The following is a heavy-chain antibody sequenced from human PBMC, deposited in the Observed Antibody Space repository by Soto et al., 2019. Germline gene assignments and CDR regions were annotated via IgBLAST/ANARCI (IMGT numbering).Heavy chain of an antibody. CDR3: ARYCSSTSCYGSAYYYGMDV. CDR2: ISSSGSTI. V-gene: IGHV3-11*01. CDR1: GFTFSDYY. D-gene: IGHD2-2*01. Sequence: QAQLVESGGGLVKPGGSLRLSCAASGFTFSDYYMSWIRQAPGKGLEWVSYISSSGSTIYYADSVKGRFTISRDNAKNSLYLQMNSLRAEDTAVYYCARYCSSTSCYGSAYYYGMDVWGQGTTVTVSS. J-gene: IGHJ6*02.